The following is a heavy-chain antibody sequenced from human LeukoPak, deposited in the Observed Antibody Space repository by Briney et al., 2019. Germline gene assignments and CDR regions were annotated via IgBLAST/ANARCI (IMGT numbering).Heavy chain of an antibody. CDR3: ARDGSRMVAPTSKTYYYGGMDV. V-gene: IGHV1-69*01. D-gene: IGHD5-12*01. Sequence: GASVKVCSTAPGGTSSSYAISWVRQAPGQGLEWMGGIIPIFGTANYAQKFQGRVTITADESTSTAYMELSSLRSEDTAVYYCARDGSRMVAPTSKTYYYGGMDVWGQGTMVTVSS. CDR2: IIPIFGTA. CDR1: GGTSSSYA. J-gene: IGHJ6*02.